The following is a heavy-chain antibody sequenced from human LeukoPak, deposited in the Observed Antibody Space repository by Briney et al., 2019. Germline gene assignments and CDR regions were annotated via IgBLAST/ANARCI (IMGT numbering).Heavy chain of an antibody. J-gene: IGHJ4*02. Sequence: SVKVSCKASGGTFSSYAISWVRQGPGQGLEWMGGIIPIFGTANYAQKFPGRVTITTDESTSTAFMELSSLRSEDTSVYYCASRVGWELLPYYWGQGTPVTVSS. V-gene: IGHV1-69*05. CDR1: GGTFSSYA. CDR2: IIPIFGTA. CDR3: ASRVGWELLPYY. D-gene: IGHD1-26*01.